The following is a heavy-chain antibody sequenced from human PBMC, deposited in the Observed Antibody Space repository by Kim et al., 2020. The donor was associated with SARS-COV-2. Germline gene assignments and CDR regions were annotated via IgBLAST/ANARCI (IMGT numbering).Heavy chain of an antibody. CDR1: GYTFTSYY. J-gene: IGHJ6*02. CDR3: ARDLTVTTAGDYYYGIDV. Sequence: ASVKVSCKASGYTFTSYYMHWVRQAPGQGLEWMGIINPSGGSTSYAQKFQGRVTMTRDTSTSTVYMELSSLRSEDTAVYYCARDLTVTTAGDYYYGIDVWGQGTTVTVSS. D-gene: IGHD4-17*01. V-gene: IGHV1-46*01. CDR2: INPSGGST.